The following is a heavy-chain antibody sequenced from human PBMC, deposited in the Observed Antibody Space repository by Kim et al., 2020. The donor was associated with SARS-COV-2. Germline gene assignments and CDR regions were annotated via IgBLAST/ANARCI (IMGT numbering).Heavy chain of an antibody. Sequence: YAVPVKSRITINPATSKNQFSLQLNSVTPEDTAVYYCAKGGKGIAAGFDYWGQGTLVTVSS. J-gene: IGHJ4*02. D-gene: IGHD6-13*01. CDR3: AKGGKGIAAGFDY. V-gene: IGHV6-1*01.